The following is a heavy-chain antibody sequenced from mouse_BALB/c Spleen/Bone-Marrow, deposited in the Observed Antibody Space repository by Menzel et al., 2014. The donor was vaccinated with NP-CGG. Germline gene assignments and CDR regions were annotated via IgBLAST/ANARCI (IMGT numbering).Heavy chain of an antibody. CDR2: IDPSDSET. J-gene: IGHJ2*01. CDR1: GYSFTSYW. CDR3: ARGDYVYYGHY. D-gene: IGHD1-1*01. V-gene: IGHV1S127*01. Sequence: VQLQQSRPQLVRPGASLKISCKASGYSFTSYWMHWVKQRPGQGLEWIGMIDPSDSETRLNQKFKDKATLTVDKSSSTAYMQLSSPTSEDSAVYYCARGDYVYYGHYWGQGTPLPVSS.